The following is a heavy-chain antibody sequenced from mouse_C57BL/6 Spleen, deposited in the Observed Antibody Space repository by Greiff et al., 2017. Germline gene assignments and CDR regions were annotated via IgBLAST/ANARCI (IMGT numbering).Heavy chain of an antibody. D-gene: IGHD1-1*01. V-gene: IGHV14-3*01. CDR3: ARGTTVVAFYAMDY. Sequence: VKLQQSVAELVRPGASVKLSCTASGFNIKNTYMPWVQQRPEQGLEWIGRIDPANGNTKYAPKFQGKATITADTSSNTAYLQLSSLTSEYTAIYYCARGTTVVAFYAMDYWGQGTSVTVSS. CDR2: IDPANGNT. CDR1: GFNIKNTY. J-gene: IGHJ4*01.